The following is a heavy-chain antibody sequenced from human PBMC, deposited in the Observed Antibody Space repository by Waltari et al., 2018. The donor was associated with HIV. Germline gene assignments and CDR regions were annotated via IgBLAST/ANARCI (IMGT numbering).Heavy chain of an antibody. CDR3: TTGVPSRIVVVPAAIRNY. V-gene: IGHV3-15*01. Sequence: EVQLVESGGDLVKPGGSLRLSCAASGFTFSNAGMSWVRQAPGQGLGWVGRIKSKTDGGKTNYPAPVKGRFTISKDDSKNTLYLQMNSLKTEDTAVYYCTTGVPSRIVVVPAAIRNYWGQGTLVTVSS. CDR2: IKSKTDGGKT. J-gene: IGHJ4*02. D-gene: IGHD2-2*01. CDR1: GFTFSNAG.